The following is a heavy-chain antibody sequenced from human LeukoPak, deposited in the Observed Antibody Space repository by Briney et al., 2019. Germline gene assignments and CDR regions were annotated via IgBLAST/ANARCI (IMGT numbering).Heavy chain of an antibody. CDR3: ARLANTAYYDFWSGYFPNWFDP. D-gene: IGHD3-3*01. V-gene: IGHV4-39*01. CDR1: GGSISSSSYC. Sequence: SETLSLTCTVSGGSISSSSYCWGWIRQPPGKGLEWIGSVCFSGTTYNNPSLKSRVTISVETSKTQFPQKLISVTAADTAVYYCARLANTAYYDFWSGYFPNWFDPWGQGTLVTVS. CDR2: VCFSGTT. J-gene: IGHJ5*02.